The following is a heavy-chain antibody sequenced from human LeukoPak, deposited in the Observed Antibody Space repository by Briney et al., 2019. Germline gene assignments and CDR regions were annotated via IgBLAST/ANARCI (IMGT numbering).Heavy chain of an antibody. CDR3: AKDPIRYGSGSYVDY. J-gene: IGHJ4*02. V-gene: IGHV3-20*04. CDR2: INWNGGRT. Sequence: GGSLRLSCVASGFTFDDYGMSWVRQAPGKGLEWVSAINWNGGRTGYADSVKGRFTISRDNAKNSLYLQMNSLRAEDTALYYCAKDPIRYGSGSYVDYWGQGTLVTVSS. CDR1: GFTFDDYG. D-gene: IGHD3-10*01.